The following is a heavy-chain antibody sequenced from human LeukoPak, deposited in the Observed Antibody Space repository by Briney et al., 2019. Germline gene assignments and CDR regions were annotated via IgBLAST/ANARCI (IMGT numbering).Heavy chain of an antibody. Sequence: SETLSLTCTVSGYSISSGYYWGWIRQPPGKGLEWIGYIYYSGSTNYNPSLKSRVTISVDTSKNQFSLKLSSVTAADTAVYYCARGRWISGTYYNFDYWGQGTLVTVSS. CDR1: GYSISSGYY. D-gene: IGHD1-26*01. J-gene: IGHJ4*02. CDR3: ARGRWISGTYYNFDY. CDR2: IYYSGST. V-gene: IGHV4-61*01.